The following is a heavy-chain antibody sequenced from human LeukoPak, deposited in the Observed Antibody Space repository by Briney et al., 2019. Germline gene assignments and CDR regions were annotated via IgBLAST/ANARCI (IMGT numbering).Heavy chain of an antibody. CDR1: GFTFSSYA. Sequence: GGSLRLSCAASGFTFSSYAMHWVRQAPGKGLEWVAVISYDGSNKYYADSVKGRFTISRDNVKNSLFLQLNSLRDEDTAVYYCARGMAGNDAFDIWGQGTMVTVSS. D-gene: IGHD6-19*01. CDR3: ARGMAGNDAFDI. CDR2: ISYDGSNK. V-gene: IGHV3-30-3*01. J-gene: IGHJ3*02.